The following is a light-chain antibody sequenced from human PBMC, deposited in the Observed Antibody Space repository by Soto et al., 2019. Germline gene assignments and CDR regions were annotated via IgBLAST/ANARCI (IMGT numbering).Light chain of an antibody. CDR1: QNIATY. CDR2: AAS. V-gene: IGKV1-39*01. Sequence: DIQMTQSPSSLSASVGDRVTITCRASQNIATYLNWYQQRPGTAPSLLIYAASHLQTGVPSRFSGSRSGTDFALTISSLQPEDSATYYCQHSYTTPLTFGGGTTLAIK. CDR3: QHSYTTPLT. J-gene: IGKJ4*01.